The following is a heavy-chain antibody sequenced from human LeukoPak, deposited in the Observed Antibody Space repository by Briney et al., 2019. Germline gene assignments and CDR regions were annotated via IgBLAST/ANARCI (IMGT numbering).Heavy chain of an antibody. V-gene: IGHV3-23*01. Sequence: PGGSLRLSCAASGFTFSSYGMHWVRQAPGKGLEWVSGISASGGTTYYGDSVKGRFTISRDNSKNTLYLQINSLRAEDTALYYCAKLTHFGVVKTNLDYWGQGTLVTVSA. J-gene: IGHJ4*02. D-gene: IGHD3-3*01. CDR3: AKLTHFGVVKTNLDY. CDR1: GFTFSSYG. CDR2: ISASGGTT.